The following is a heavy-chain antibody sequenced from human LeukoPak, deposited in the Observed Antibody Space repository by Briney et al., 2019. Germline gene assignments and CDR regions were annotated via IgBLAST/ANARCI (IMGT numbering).Heavy chain of an antibody. CDR1: GGSISSYY. CDR3: ARGDDSSGYHYWYFDL. D-gene: IGHD3-22*01. V-gene: IGHV4-59*01. CDR2: IYYSGST. Sequence: SETLSLTCTVSGGSISSYYWSWIRQPPGKGLEWIGYIYYSGSTNYNPSLKSRVTISVDTSKNQFSLKLSSVTAADTAVYYCARGDDSSGYHYWYFDLWGRGTLVTVSS. J-gene: IGHJ2*01.